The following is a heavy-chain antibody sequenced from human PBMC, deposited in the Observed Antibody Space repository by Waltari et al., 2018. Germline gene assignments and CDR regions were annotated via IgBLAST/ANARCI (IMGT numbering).Heavy chain of an antibody. J-gene: IGHJ5*02. CDR3: ARDSGVIWA. D-gene: IGHD3-10*01. CDR2: IYASGII. CDR1: DSNRNYY. V-gene: IGHV4-4*07. Sequence: QVPLLESGPGLVKPSETLSLTCSVSDSNRNYYWSWIRQPAGKGLEWIGRIYASGIINYNPSLKGRVTLSLDTSKNQFSLNLSSVTAADTAVYYCARDSGVIWAWGQGTLVTVSS.